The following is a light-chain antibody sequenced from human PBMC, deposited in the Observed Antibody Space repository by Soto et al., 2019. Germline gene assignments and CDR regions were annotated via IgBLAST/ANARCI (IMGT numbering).Light chain of an antibody. Sequence: DIQITHSPSSLSSSVLYRLTITCRASQTISNYLNWYQQKPGKAPKLLIFAASSLQSGVPSRFSGSRSGPDFTLTISSLQPEDFATYYCQQSYSSPPTFGQGTKVDIK. J-gene: IGKJ1*01. V-gene: IGKV1-39*01. CDR3: QQSYSSPPT. CDR2: AAS. CDR1: QTISNY.